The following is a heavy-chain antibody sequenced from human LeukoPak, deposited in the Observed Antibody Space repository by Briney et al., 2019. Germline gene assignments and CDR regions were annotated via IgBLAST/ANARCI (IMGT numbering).Heavy chain of an antibody. D-gene: IGHD3-22*01. CDR2: IYYSGST. CDR1: GGSISSGGYY. CDR3: AREQDDSSGYYYFDGYYFDY. J-gene: IGHJ4*02. V-gene: IGHV4-31*03. Sequence: PSQTLSLTCTVSGGSISSGGYYWSWIRQHPGKGLEWIGYIYYSGSTYYNPSLKSRVTISVDTSKNQFSLKLSSVTAADTAVYYCAREQDDSSGYYYFDGYYFDYWGQGTLVTVSS.